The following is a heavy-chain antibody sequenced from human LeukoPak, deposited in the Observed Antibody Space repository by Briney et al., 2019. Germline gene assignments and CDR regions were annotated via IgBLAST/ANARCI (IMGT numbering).Heavy chain of an antibody. V-gene: IGHV3-20*04. Sequence: GGSLRLSCAASGFNYDEYGMTWVRQAPGKGLKWVSAINWNGETTVYADSVKGRFTSSRDNAKKPMYLQMNNLRVEDTALYYCARGYSSGNYYFDQWGQGTLVTVSS. D-gene: IGHD6-19*01. J-gene: IGHJ4*02. CDR3: ARGYSSGNYYFDQ. CDR2: INWNGETT. CDR1: GFNYDEYG.